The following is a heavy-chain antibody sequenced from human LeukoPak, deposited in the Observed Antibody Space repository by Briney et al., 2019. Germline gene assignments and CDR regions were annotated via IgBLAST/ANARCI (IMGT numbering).Heavy chain of an antibody. J-gene: IGHJ4*02. CDR1: GFTFSSYN. V-gene: IGHV3-21*01. Sequence: GGSLRLSCAASGFTFSSYNMNWVRQAPGKGLEWVSSTSGSSSYIYYADSVKGRFTISRDNSKNTLYLQMNSLRAEDTAVYYCAKDPFDYWGQGTLVTVSS. CDR2: TSGSSSYI. CDR3: AKDPFDY.